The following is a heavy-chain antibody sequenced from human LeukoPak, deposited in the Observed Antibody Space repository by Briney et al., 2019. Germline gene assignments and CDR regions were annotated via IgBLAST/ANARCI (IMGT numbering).Heavy chain of an antibody. Sequence: GGSLRLSCTASGFTFGDYAMSWFRQAPGKGLEWVGFIRSKTYGGTTEYAASVKGRFTISRDDSKSIAYLQMNSLKTEDTAVYYCTRDFAFRFLEWLPDAFDIWGQGTMVTVSS. V-gene: IGHV3-49*03. CDR3: TRDFAFRFLEWLPDAFDI. CDR1: GFTFGDYA. J-gene: IGHJ3*02. D-gene: IGHD3-3*01. CDR2: IRSKTYGGTT.